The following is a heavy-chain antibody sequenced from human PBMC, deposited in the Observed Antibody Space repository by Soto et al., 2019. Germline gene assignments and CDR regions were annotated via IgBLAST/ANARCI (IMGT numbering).Heavy chain of an antibody. Sequence: ESGGGLVKPGGSRRLSCVASGFSLSDYYMTWIRQAPGKGLEWVSYIISSGTTIYYEDSVKGRFSISRDNAKNSVYLQMSSLRAEDTAVYYCARDLDTAMVRVYFYYNGMDVWGQGTTVTVSS. V-gene: IGHV3-11*01. CDR3: ARDLDTAMVRVYFYYNGMDV. CDR1: GFSLSDYY. CDR2: IISSGTTI. D-gene: IGHD5-18*01. J-gene: IGHJ6*02.